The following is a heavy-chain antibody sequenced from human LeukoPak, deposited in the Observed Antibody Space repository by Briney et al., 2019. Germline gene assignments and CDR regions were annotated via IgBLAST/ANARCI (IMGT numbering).Heavy chain of an antibody. V-gene: IGHV1-18*01. CDR2: ISAYNGNT. CDR1: GYTFTSYG. J-gene: IGHJ4*02. D-gene: IGHD2-2*02. Sequence: ASVKVSCKASGYTFTSYGISWVRQAPGQGLEWMGRISAYNGNTYYAQKLQGRVTMTTDTSTSTAYMELRSLRSDDTAVYYCARDAAYCSSTSCYTPSDYWGQGTLVTVSS. CDR3: ARDAAYCSSTSCYTPSDY.